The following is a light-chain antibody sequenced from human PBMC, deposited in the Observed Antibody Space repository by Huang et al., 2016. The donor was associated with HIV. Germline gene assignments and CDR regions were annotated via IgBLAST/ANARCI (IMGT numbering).Light chain of an antibody. V-gene: IGKV1-5*01. CDR1: QSISSW. CDR2: DAS. Sequence: DIQMTQSPSTLSASVGDRVTITCRASQSISSWLAWYQQKPGKAPNLLIYDASSLESGVPSRCSGSGSGTEFTLTINSLQPENFATYYCQQYNSYPWTFGQGTKVEVK. CDR3: QQYNSYPWT. J-gene: IGKJ1*01.